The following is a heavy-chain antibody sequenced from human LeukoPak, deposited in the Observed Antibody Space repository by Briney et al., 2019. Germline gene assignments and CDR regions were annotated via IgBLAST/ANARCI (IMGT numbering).Heavy chain of an antibody. J-gene: IGHJ5*02. CDR2: IYNSANT. CDR1: GASISNDDYC. CDR3: ARDHIDGFNPNNWFAP. Sequence: TSETLSLTCTVSGASISNDDYCWAWVRQPPGKGLEWIGTIYNSANTYYNPPLKSRVTLSLDASKNQISLTLSSVTAADTAVYYCARDHIDGFNPNNWFAPWGQGTLVTVSS. D-gene: IGHD5-24*01. V-gene: IGHV4-39*07.